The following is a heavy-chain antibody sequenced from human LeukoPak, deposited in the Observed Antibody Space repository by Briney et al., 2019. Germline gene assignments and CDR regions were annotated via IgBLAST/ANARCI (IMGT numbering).Heavy chain of an antibody. CDR3: ARRYGFDL. CDR1: GGSISSYY. D-gene: IGHD5-18*01. J-gene: IGHJ2*01. Sequence: SETLSLTCTVSGGSISSYYWSWIRQPPGKGLEWIGYIYYSGSTNYNPSLKNRVTISVDTSKNQFSLKLSSVTAADTAVYYCARRYGFDLWGRGTLVTVSS. CDR2: IYYSGST. V-gene: IGHV4-59*08.